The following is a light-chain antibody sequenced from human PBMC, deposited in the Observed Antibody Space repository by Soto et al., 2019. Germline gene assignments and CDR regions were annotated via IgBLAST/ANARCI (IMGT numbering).Light chain of an antibody. J-gene: IGKJ1*01. CDR1: QSISAW. V-gene: IGKV1-5*03. Sequence: DIQMTQSPSTLSTSVGDRVSINCRASQSISAWLAWYQQKPGEAPRLLIYKASTLEIGVPSRFSGSGSGTEFTLTISSLQPDDVAIYYCQQYNDYSWTFGQGTKVDTK. CDR2: KAS. CDR3: QQYNDYSWT.